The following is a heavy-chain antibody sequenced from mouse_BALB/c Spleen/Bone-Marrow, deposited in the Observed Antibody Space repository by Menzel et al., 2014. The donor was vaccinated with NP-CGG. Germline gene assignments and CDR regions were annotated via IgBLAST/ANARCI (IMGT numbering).Heavy chain of an antibody. CDR1: GFNIKDTY. CDR2: IDPANGNT. CDR3: ASYRYAWYFDV. Sequence: EVKPQESGAELVKPGASVKLSCTASGFNIKDTYMHWVKQRPEQGLEWIGRIDPANGNTKYDPKFQGKATITADTSYNTAYRQLSSLTSEDTAVYYCASYRYAWYFDVWGAGTTVTVSS. V-gene: IGHV14-3*02. D-gene: IGHD2-14*01. J-gene: IGHJ1*01.